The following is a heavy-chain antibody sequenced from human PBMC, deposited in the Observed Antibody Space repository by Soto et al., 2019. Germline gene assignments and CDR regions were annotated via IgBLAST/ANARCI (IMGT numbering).Heavy chain of an antibody. D-gene: IGHD6-13*01. CDR2: ISSSSSYI. Sequence: GGSLRLSCAASGFTFNKFGMNWVRQAPGKGLEWVSTISSSSSYIFYADSVRGRFTISRDNAKNSVYLQMNSLRAEDTAMYYCARDLSSSWYNDRNADWFDPWGQGTLVTVSS. CDR3: ARDLSSSWYNDRNADWFDP. V-gene: IGHV3-21*06. CDR1: GFTFNKFG. J-gene: IGHJ5*02.